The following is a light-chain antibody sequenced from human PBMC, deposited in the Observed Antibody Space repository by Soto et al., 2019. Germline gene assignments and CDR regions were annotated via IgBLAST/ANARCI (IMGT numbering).Light chain of an antibody. CDR2: DAS. CDR1: QSIGFS. CDR3: QQRSNWPIT. Sequence: IVSTQSPRALSLSPGERASLSCRASQSIGFSLAWYHQKPGQAPRLLMYDASKRAIGVPVRISGSGYGTDFTLTISYLDLEDFGFYYCQQRSNWPITFGQGTRLEIK. V-gene: IGKV3-11*01. J-gene: IGKJ5*01.